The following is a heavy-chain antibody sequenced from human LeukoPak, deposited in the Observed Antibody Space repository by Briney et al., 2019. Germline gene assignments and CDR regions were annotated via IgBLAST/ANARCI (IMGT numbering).Heavy chain of an antibody. CDR1: GGSISSGDYY. J-gene: IGHJ4*02. V-gene: IGHV4-30-4*08. CDR3: ARTTVTTGRCLDY. CDR2: IYYSGST. Sequence: SQTLSLTCTVSGGSISSGDYYWSWIRQPPGKGPAWIGYIYYSGSTYYNPSLKSRVTISVDTSKNQFSLKLSSVTAEDTAVYYCARTTVTTGRCLDYWGQGTLVTVSS. D-gene: IGHD4-17*01.